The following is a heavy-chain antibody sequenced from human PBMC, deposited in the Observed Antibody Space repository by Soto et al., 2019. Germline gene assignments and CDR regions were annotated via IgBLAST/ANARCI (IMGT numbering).Heavy chain of an antibody. V-gene: IGHV4-31*03. CDR3: ARVCGGDCHYGMDV. D-gene: IGHD2-21*02. CDR1: GGSISSGGYY. J-gene: IGHJ6*02. Sequence: QVQLQESGPGLVKPSQTLSLTCTVSGGSISSGGYYWTWIRQHPGKGREWIGYIYYSGSTYYNPSLKSRVTMSLDRCKNQFPLKLSSVTAAATAVYYCARVCGGDCHYGMDVWGQGTTVTVSS. CDR2: IYYSGST.